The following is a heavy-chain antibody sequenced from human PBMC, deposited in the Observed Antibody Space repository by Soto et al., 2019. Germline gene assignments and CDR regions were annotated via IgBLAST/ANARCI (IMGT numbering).Heavy chain of an antibody. V-gene: IGHV1-69*18. CDR2: IIPIFATA. J-gene: IGHJ6*02. Sequence: QVQLVQSGAEVKKPGSSVKVSCKASGGTFSSYAISWVRQAPGQGLEWMGRIIPIFATANYAQNYQGRVTIPADESTSAAYMEQSSLRSEDTVVYYCARIQLWLWDYYYYGMDVWGQGTTVTVSS. D-gene: IGHD5-18*01. CDR3: ARIQLWLWDYYYYGMDV. CDR1: GGTFSSYA.